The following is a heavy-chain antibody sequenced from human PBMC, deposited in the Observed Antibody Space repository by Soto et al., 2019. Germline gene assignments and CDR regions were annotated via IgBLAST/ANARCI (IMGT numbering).Heavy chain of an antibody. CDR1: GGTFSSYT. V-gene: IGHV1-69*09. J-gene: IGHJ2*01. CDR3: AVSVTPSWHFDL. D-gene: IGHD4-17*01. CDR2: IIPILGIA. Sequence: QVQLVQSGAEVKKPGSSVKVSCKASGGTFSSYTISWVRQAPGQGLEWMGRIIPILGIANYAQKFQGRVTITADKSTSTAYMELSSLRSEDTAVYYCAVSVTPSWHFDLWGRGTLVTVSS.